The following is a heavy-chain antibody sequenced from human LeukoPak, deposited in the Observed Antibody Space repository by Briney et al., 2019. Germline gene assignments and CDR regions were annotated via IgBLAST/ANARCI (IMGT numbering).Heavy chain of an antibody. CDR1: GYTFTTYG. V-gene: IGHV1-69*13. CDR3: ARDRALQHSGSYYYFDY. Sequence: GASVKVSCKASGYTFTTYGISWVRQAPGQGLEWMGGIIPIFGTANYAQKFQGRVTITADESTSTAYMELSSLRSEDTAVYYCARDRALQHSGSYYYFDYWGQGTLVTVSS. D-gene: IGHD1-26*01. CDR2: IIPIFGTA. J-gene: IGHJ4*02.